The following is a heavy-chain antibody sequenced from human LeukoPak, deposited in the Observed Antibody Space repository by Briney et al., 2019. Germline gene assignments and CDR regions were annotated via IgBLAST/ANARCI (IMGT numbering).Heavy chain of an antibody. V-gene: IGHV3-23*01. J-gene: IGHJ5*02. CDR3: ARDRKGLGNWLEP. CDR1: GFTFSSYA. D-gene: IGHD3/OR15-3a*01. CDR2: ISTRGSNT. Sequence: GGSLTLSCPASGFTFSSYAISWVRQAPGKGLEWVAAISTRGSNTYYADSVKGRFTIPRDNSKNTLYLQMNSMRAEDTAVYYCARDRKGLGNWLEPWGQRTLVTVSS.